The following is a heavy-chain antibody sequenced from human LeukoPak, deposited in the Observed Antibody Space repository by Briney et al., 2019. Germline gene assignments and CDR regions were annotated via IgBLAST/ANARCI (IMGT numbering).Heavy chain of an antibody. CDR1: GGSISSYY. CDR3: ARLTMVRGVMIDY. V-gene: IGHV4-59*08. Sequence: SETLSLTCTVSGGSISSYYWSWIRQPPGKGLEWIGYIYYSGSTNYNPSLKSRASMSVDTSNNQFSLKLIYVTAADTALYYCARLTMVRGVMIDYWGQGTLVTVSS. J-gene: IGHJ4*02. CDR2: IYYSGST. D-gene: IGHD3-10*01.